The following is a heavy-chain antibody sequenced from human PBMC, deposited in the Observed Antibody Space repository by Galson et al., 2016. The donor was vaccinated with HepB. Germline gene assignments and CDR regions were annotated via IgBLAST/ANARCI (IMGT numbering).Heavy chain of an antibody. CDR3: ARVSIAARRGCDY. CDR1: GGSISSGGYS. CDR2: IYYSGST. D-gene: IGHD6-6*01. J-gene: IGHJ4*02. V-gene: IGHV4-31*03. Sequence: TLSLTCTVSGGSISSGGYSWSWIRQHPGKGLEWIGYIYYSGSTYYNPSLKNRIMISVDTSKNTFSLKVTSVTAADTAVYHCARVSIAARRGCDYWGQGTLVTVAS.